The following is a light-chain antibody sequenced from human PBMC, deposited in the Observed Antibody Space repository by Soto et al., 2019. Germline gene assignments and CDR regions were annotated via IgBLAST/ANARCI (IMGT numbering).Light chain of an antibody. CDR2: GAS. Sequence: EIVLKQSPGTLSLSPGERATLSCRASQSVSSSYLAWYQQKPGQAPRLXIYGASSRATGIPDSFSGSGSGTDFTLTISRLEPEDFAVYYCQQYGSSPWTFGQGTKVDIK. J-gene: IGKJ1*01. CDR3: QQYGSSPWT. V-gene: IGKV3-20*01. CDR1: QSVSSSY.